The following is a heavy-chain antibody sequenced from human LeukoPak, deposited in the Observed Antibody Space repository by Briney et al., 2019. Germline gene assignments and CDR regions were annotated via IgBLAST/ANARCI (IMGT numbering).Heavy chain of an antibody. D-gene: IGHD4-17*01. CDR2: TIPIFGTA. Sequence: ASVTVSCKASGGTFSSYAISWVRQAPGQGLEWMGGTIPIFGTANYAQKFQGRVTITADESTSTAYMELSSLRSEDTAVYYCARGGYGDFQNPDYWGQGTLVTVSS. J-gene: IGHJ4*02. CDR1: GGTFSSYA. V-gene: IGHV1-69*13. CDR3: ARGGYGDFQNPDY.